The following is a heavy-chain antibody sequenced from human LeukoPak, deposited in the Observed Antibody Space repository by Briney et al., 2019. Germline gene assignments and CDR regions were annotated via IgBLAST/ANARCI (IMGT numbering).Heavy chain of an antibody. CDR3: AREILIAARPPHFDY. CDR2: IKQDGSEK. Sequence: GGSLRLSCAASGFTFSSYWMSWVRQAPGKGLEWVANIKQDGSEKYYVDSVKGRFTISRDNAKNSLYLQMNSLRAEDTAVYYCAREILIAARPPHFDYWGQGTLVTVSS. J-gene: IGHJ4*02. D-gene: IGHD6-6*01. V-gene: IGHV3-7*01. CDR1: GFTFSSYW.